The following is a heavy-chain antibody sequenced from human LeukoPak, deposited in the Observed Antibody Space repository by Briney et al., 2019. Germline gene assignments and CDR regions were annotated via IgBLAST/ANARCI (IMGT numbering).Heavy chain of an antibody. Sequence: PGGSLRLSCAASGFTFSSYEMSWFRQAPAKGLHWVSKITGSGATTDYAASVKGRFTISGDNAKNTLYLRMSCLRAEDTAVYYCAKGRDGSSGSMPFDYWGQGTLVSVSS. CDR3: AKGRDGSSGSMPFDY. V-gene: IGHV3-23*01. D-gene: IGHD3-22*01. CDR1: GFTFSSYE. J-gene: IGHJ4*02. CDR2: ITGSGATT.